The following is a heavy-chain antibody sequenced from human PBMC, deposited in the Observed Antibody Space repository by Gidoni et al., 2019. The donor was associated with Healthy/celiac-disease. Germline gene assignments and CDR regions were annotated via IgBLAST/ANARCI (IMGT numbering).Heavy chain of an antibody. Sequence: QVQLQQWGAGLLKPSETLSLTCAVSGGSFSGSYWSWIRQPPGKGLEWIGEINHSGSTNYNPSLKSRVTISVDTSKNQFSLKLSSVTAADTAVHYCARGGSIPRLWGAKRRGWFDPWGQGTLVTVSS. D-gene: IGHD3-10*01. CDR1: GGSFSGSY. V-gene: IGHV4-34*01. J-gene: IGHJ5*02. CDR3: ARGGSIPRLWGAKRRGWFDP. CDR2: INHSGST.